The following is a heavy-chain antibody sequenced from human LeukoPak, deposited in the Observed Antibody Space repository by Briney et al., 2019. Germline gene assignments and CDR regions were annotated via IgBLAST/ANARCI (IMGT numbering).Heavy chain of an antibody. CDR3: ARAGSGDY. J-gene: IGHJ4*02. Sequence: GGSLRLSCAASGFTFSSYTMNWVRQAPGKGLEWVSSISSGSSYIYYADSMKGRFTISRDNVKNSLYLQMNSLRAEDTAVYYCARAGSGDYWGQGTLVTVSS. CDR2: ISSGSSYI. V-gene: IGHV3-21*01. D-gene: IGHD2-15*01. CDR1: GFTFSSYT.